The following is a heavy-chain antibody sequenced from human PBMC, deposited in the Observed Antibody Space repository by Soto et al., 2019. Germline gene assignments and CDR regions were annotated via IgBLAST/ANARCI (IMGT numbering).Heavy chain of an antibody. Sequence: SETLSLTCAVYGGSFSGYYWSWIRQPPGKGLEWIGEINHSGSSNFNPSLKSRVTISVDTSKNQFSLKLSSVTAADTAVYYCARLGWTVTPHFDYWGQGTLVTVSS. CDR3: ARLGWTVTPHFDY. J-gene: IGHJ4*02. D-gene: IGHD4-17*01. CDR2: INHSGSS. CDR1: GGSFSGYY. V-gene: IGHV4-34*01.